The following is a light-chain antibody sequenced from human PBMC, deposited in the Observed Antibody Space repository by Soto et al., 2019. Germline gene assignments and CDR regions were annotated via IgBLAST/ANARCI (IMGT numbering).Light chain of an antibody. CDR2: EVT. Sequence: QSALTQPASVSGSPGQSITISCTGTSSDVGGYNYVSWYQHQPGKAPKLMIYEVTTRPSGVSNRFSGSKSSNTASLTISGLQAEDEADYYCSSYTSTSTVVFGGGTKLTVL. CDR3: SSYTSTSTVV. CDR1: SSDVGGYNY. J-gene: IGLJ2*01. V-gene: IGLV2-14*01.